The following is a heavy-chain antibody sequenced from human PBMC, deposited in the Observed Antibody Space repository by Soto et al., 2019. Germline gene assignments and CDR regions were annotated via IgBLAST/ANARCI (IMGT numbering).Heavy chain of an antibody. CDR3: YIFVAFIDVKSYYYGMDV. Sequence: PSETLSLTCTVSGGSISSSSYYWGWIRQPPGKGLEWIGSIYYSWSAYYNPSLKSRVTISVDTSKNQFSLKLSSVTAADTAVYYSYIFVAFIDVKSYYYGMDVWCQGNTVSVS. V-gene: IGHV4-39*01. CDR2: IYYSWSA. J-gene: IGHJ6*02. D-gene: IGHD3-3*02. CDR1: GGSISSSSYY.